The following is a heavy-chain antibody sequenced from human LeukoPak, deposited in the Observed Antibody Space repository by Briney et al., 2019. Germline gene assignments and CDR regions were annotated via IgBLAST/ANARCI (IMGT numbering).Heavy chain of an antibody. CDR1: GYTFTSYD. CDR3: ARVSTGVTYFDY. J-gene: IGHJ4*02. CDR2: MNPNSGNT. V-gene: IGHV1-8*01. D-gene: IGHD7-27*01. Sequence: ASVKVSCKASGYTFTSYDINWVRQATGQGLEWMGWMNPNSGNTGYAQKFQGRATMTRNTSISTAYMELSSLRSEDTAVYYCARVSTGVTYFDYWGQGTLVTVSS.